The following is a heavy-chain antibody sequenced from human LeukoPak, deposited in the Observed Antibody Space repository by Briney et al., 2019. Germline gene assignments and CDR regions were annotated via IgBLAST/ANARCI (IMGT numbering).Heavy chain of an antibody. CDR3: ARGKSVDTAMVLRFWFDP. Sequence: ASVKVSCKASGYTFTSYGISWVRQAPGQGLEWMGWISAYNGNTNYAQKFQGRVTITTDESTSTAYMELSSLRSEDTAVYYCARGKSVDTAMVLRFWFDPWGQGTLVTVSS. CDR1: GYTFTSYG. J-gene: IGHJ5*02. V-gene: IGHV1-18*01. CDR2: ISAYNGNT. D-gene: IGHD5-18*01.